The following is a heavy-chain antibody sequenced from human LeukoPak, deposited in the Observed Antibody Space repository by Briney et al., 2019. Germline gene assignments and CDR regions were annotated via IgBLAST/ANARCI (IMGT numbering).Heavy chain of an antibody. V-gene: IGHV3-30*18. CDR3: AKEFNRGLPDY. CDR1: DFTFTNAW. CDR2: ISYDGSNE. J-gene: IGHJ4*02. Sequence: GGSLRLSCAASDFTFTNAWMSWVRQAPGKGLEWVAVISYDGSNEYYADSVKGRFTISRDNSKNTLYLQMSSLRAEDTAVYYCAKEFNRGLPDYWGQGTLVTVPS. D-gene: IGHD2-21*01.